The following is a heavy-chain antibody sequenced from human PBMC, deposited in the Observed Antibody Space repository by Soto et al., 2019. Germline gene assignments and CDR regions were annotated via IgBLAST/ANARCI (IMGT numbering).Heavy chain of an antibody. CDR3: AREMNTVTGFGY. J-gene: IGHJ4*02. D-gene: IGHD4-17*01. CDR1: GGNISSYY. Sequence: GTLCLTCTVSGGNISSYYLSWIRQPPGKGLEWIGDIYNSGSTNYNPSLKSRVTISVDTSKNKFSLKLSSVTAADTAVYYCAREMNTVTGFGYWGEGTLVTVPS. CDR2: IYNSGST. V-gene: IGHV4-59*12.